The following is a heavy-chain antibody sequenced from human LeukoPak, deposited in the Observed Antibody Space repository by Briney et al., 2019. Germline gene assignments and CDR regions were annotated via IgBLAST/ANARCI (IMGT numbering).Heavy chain of an antibody. Sequence: PGGSLRLSCAASGFTFSSYAMSWVRQAPGKGLEWVSAISGSGGSTYYADSVKGRFTISRDNSKNTQYLQMNSLRAEDTAVYYCAKLGWSGYYGFDYWGQGTLVTVSS. CDR3: AKLGWSGYYGFDY. J-gene: IGHJ4*02. D-gene: IGHD3-3*01. V-gene: IGHV3-23*01. CDR1: GFTFSSYA. CDR2: ISGSGGST.